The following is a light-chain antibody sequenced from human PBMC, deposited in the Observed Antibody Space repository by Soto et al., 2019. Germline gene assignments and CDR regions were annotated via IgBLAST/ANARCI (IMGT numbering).Light chain of an antibody. V-gene: IGLV2-14*01. Sequence: QSVLTQPASVSGSPGQSITISCTGTSSDVGSYNYVSWYQQHPGQAPKLMIYEVSDWPSGISSRFSGSKSGNTASLTISGLPTEDEADYYCSSYTSSSTLFGTGTQVTAL. CDR1: SSDVGSYNY. J-gene: IGLJ1*01. CDR3: SSYTSSSTL. CDR2: EVS.